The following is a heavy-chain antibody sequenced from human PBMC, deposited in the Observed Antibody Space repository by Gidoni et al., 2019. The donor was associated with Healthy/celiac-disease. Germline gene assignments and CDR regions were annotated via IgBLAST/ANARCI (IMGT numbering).Heavy chain of an antibody. J-gene: IGHJ6*02. D-gene: IGHD2-2*01. CDR1: GGSFSGYY. V-gene: IGHV4-34*01. CDR3: ARAVVPSNYYYGMDV. Sequence: QVQLQQWGAGLLKPSETLSLTCAVYGGSFSGYYWSWIRQPPGKGLEWIGEINHSGSTNYNPSLKSRVTISVDTSKNQFSLKLSSVTAADTAVYYCARAVVPSNYYYGMDVWCQGTTVTVSS. CDR2: INHSGST.